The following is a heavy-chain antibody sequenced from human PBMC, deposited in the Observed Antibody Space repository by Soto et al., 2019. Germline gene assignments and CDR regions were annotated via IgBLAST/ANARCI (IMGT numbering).Heavy chain of an antibody. Sequence: QLQLQESGPGLVKPSETLSLTCTVSGGSISSSSYYWGWIRQPPGKGLEWIGSIYYSGSTYYNTSLKSRVTIAVDTSKNQFSLKLRSVTAADTAVYYCARRGSSSWYGYWGQGTLVTVSS. CDR3: ARRGSSSWYGY. V-gene: IGHV4-39*01. J-gene: IGHJ4*02. CDR1: GGSISSSSYY. D-gene: IGHD6-13*01. CDR2: IYYSGST.